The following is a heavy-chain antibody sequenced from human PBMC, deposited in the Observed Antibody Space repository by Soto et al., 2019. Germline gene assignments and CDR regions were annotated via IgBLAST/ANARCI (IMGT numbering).Heavy chain of an antibody. CDR1: GDTFTDYY. D-gene: IGHD2-21*02. J-gene: IGHJ4*02. CDR2: VNPSGGHT. V-gene: IGHV1-46*01. CDR3: ARGGHVVVVTAALDY. Sequence: QVQLVQSGAEVKKPGASVKVSRKASGDTFTDYYINWVRQAPGQGLEWMGTVNPSGGHTTYAQHFLGRMTMTRDTSTSTLYMELTSLTSEDTAIYYCARGGHVVVVTAALDYWGQGTLVTVSS.